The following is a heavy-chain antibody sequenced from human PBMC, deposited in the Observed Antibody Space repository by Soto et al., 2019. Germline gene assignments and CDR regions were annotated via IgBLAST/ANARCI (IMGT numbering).Heavy chain of an antibody. CDR2: ISSSSSYI. CDR1: GFTFSSYS. Sequence: EVQLVESGGGLVKPGGSLRLSCAASGFTFSSYSMNWVRQAPGKGLEWVSSISSSSSYIYYAYSVEGRFTIARDNGKNSLYLQMNSQRAEDTAVYYCARALGFCSSTSCYPKNCGQGTLVTVSS. CDR3: ARALGFCSSTSCYPKN. J-gene: IGHJ4*02. V-gene: IGHV3-21*01. D-gene: IGHD2-2*01.